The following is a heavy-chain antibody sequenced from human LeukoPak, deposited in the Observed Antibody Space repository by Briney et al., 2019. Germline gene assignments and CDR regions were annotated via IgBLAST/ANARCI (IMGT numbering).Heavy chain of an antibody. CDR1: GFTFSSYS. D-gene: IGHD7-27*01. CDR3: ARDMGKANY. V-gene: IGHV3-48*04. J-gene: IGHJ4*02. CDR2: ISTTSSTI. Sequence: PGGSLRLSCGASGFTFSSYSMNWVRQAPGKGLEWLSYISYISTTSSTIYYADSVKGRFTISRDNAKNSLYLQMNSLRAEDTAVYYCARDMGKANYWGQGTLVTVSS.